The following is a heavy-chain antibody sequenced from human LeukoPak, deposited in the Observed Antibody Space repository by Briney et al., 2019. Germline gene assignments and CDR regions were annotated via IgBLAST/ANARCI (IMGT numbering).Heavy chain of an antibody. J-gene: IGHJ6*02. D-gene: IGHD1-1*01. CDR1: GGSFSGYY. Sequence: KPSETLSLTCAVYGGSFSGYYWSWIRQPPGKGLEWIGEINHSGSTNYNPSLKSRVTVSVDTSKNQFSLKLSSVTAADTAVYYCARNDDYYYGMDVWGQGTTVTVSS. CDR2: INHSGST. CDR3: ARNDDYYYGMDV. V-gene: IGHV4-34*01.